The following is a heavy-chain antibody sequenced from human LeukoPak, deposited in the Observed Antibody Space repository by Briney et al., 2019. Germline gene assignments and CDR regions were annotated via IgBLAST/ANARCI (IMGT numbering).Heavy chain of an antibody. CDR1: GGSFSGYY. D-gene: IGHD6-19*01. CDR3: ARDQGSGFDY. V-gene: IGHV4-34*01. CDR2: INHSGST. J-gene: IGHJ4*02. Sequence: SETLSLTCAVYGGSFSGYYWSWIRQPPGKGLEWTGEINHSGSTNYNPSLKSRVTISVVTSKDQFSLKLSSVTAADTAVYYCARDQGSGFDYWGQGTLVTVSS.